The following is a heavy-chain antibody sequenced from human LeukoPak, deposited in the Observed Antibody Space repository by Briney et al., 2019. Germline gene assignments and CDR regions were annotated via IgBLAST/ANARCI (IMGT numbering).Heavy chain of an antibody. J-gene: IGHJ4*02. CDR1: GYTFTSYG. CDR3: AKQGPGYCGSTRCYGVGH. D-gene: IGHD2-2*01. V-gene: IGHV7-4-1*02. CDR2: INTETGNP. Sequence: ASVKVSCRASGYTFTSYGMNWVRQAPGQGLEGMGWINTETGNPTYAQGFTGRIVLSLDTSVSTAYLQISSLKDEDAAVYYCAKQGPGYCGSTRCYGVGHWVQGTLATVSS.